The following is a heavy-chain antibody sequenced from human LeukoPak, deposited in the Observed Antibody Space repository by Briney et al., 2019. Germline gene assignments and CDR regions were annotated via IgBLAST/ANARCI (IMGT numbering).Heavy chain of an antibody. CDR2: INPSGGST. CDR3: AVDSGSYSDAFDI. Sequence: ASVKVSCKASGYTFTSYYMHWVRQAPGQGLEWMGIINPSGGSTSYAQKFRGRVTMTRDTSTSTVYMELSSLRSEDTAVYYCAVDSGSYSDAFDIWGQGTMVTVSS. V-gene: IGHV1-46*01. CDR1: GYTFTSYY. D-gene: IGHD1-26*01. J-gene: IGHJ3*02.